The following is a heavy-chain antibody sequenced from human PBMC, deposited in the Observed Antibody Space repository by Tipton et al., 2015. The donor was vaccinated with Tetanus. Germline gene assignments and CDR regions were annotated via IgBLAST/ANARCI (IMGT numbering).Heavy chain of an antibody. V-gene: IGHV4-61*08. CDR2: TYYSGST. J-gene: IGHJ4*02. D-gene: IGHD4-17*01. CDR1: GGSVSGGDYH. Sequence: TLSLTCTVSGGSVSGGDYHWSWIRQPPGKGLEWIGYTYYSGSTGYNPSLKSRVTISIDSSKNQFSLKLTSVTAADTAAYYCARDERYGDYAYWGQGALVTVSS. CDR3: ARDERYGDYAY.